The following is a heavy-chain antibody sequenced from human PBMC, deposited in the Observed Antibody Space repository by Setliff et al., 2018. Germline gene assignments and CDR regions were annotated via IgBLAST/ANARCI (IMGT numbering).Heavy chain of an antibody. CDR1: GFSLSTSLVG. D-gene: IGHD5-12*01. V-gene: IGHV2-5*01. CDR3: ARIPSIVATIYYFDY. J-gene: IGHJ4*02. Sequence: SGPTLVNPTQTLTLTCTFSGFSLSTSLVGVGWIRQPPGKALEWLALIYWNDEKRYSPSLKSRLTITKDTSKNQVVLTMTNMDPVDTATYYCARIPSIVATIYYFDYWGQGTLVTVSS. CDR2: IYWNDEK.